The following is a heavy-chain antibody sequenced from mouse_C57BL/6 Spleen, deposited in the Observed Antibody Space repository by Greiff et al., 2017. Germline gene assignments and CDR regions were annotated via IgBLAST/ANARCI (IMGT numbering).Heavy chain of an antibody. CDR1: GYAFTNYL. CDR3: ARGEVGNY. D-gene: IGHD1-1*02. Sequence: QVQLQQSGAELVRPGTSVKVSCKASGYAFTNYLIEWVKQRPGQGLEWIGVINPGSGGTNYNEKFKGKATLTADKSSRTAYMQLSSLTSEDSAVYFCARGEVGNYWGQGTTLTVSS. J-gene: IGHJ2*01. CDR2: INPGSGGT. V-gene: IGHV1-54*01.